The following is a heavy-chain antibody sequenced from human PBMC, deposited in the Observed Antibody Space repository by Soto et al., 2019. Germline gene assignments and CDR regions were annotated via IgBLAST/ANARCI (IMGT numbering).Heavy chain of an antibody. CDR3: ATQLATSQDAFDV. Sequence: PGESLKISWQGSGYSFTVYWIGWVRQMPGKGLEWVGIIYPGGDSDTRYSPSFQGQVTISADKSINTAYLQWSSLKASDTAMYYCATQLATSQDAFDVWGRGTMVTVSS. CDR2: IYPGGDSDT. J-gene: IGHJ3*01. D-gene: IGHD2-2*01. V-gene: IGHV5-51*01. CDR1: GYSFTVYW.